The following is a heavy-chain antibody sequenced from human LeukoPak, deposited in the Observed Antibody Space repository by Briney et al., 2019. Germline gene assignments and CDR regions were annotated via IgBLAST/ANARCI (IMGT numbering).Heavy chain of an antibody. Sequence: GGSLRLSCAASGFSFSNYWMSWVRQAPGKGLEWVANIKQDGSEKYYVESVKGRLTISRDNAKNSLFLQMNSLRAEDTAVYYCATLDTDMASLGDYWGQGTLVSVSS. CDR3: ATLDTDMASLGDY. D-gene: IGHD5-18*01. CDR2: IKQDGSEK. CDR1: GFSFSNYW. J-gene: IGHJ4*02. V-gene: IGHV3-7*01.